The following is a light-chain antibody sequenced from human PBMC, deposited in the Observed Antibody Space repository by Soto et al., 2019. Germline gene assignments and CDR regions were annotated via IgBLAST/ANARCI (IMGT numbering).Light chain of an antibody. J-gene: IGKJ2*01. V-gene: IGKV3-15*01. CDR1: QSVSSN. CDR2: GAS. CDR3: QQYNKWPPHT. Sequence: EIVMTQSPATLSVSPGERATLSCRDSQSVSSNLAWYQQKPGQAPRLVIYGASTRATGIPARFSGSGSGTEFTLPISSLQSEDFAVYYCQQYNKWPPHTFGQGTKLEIK.